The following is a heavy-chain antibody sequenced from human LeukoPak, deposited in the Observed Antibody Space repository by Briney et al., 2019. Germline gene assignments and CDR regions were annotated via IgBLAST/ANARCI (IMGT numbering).Heavy chain of an antibody. D-gene: IGHD1-7*01. CDR3: ARHGGSWNYRYYSMDV. CDR1: GYSFTSYW. J-gene: IGHJ6*03. Sequence: GESLKISCKGSGYSFTSYWIGWVRQMPGKGLEWMGIIYPGDSDTRYSPSFQGQVTISADKSISTAYLQWSSLKASDTAMYYCARHGGSWNYRYYSMDVWGKGTTVTVSS. CDR2: IYPGDSDT. V-gene: IGHV5-51*01.